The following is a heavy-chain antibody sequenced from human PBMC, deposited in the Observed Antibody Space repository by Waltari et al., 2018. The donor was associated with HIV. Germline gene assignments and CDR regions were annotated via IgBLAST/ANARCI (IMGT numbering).Heavy chain of an antibody. Sequence: EVQLVQSGAEVKKPGESLKISCKGSGYSFTSYWIGWVRPMPGKGLEWMGIISPGDSDTRDSPSFQGQVTISADKSISTAYLQWSSLKASDTAMYYCARRVGYCSSTSCHNHYYYYGMDVWGQGTTVTVSS. V-gene: IGHV5-51*01. CDR1: GYSFTSYW. CDR3: ARRVGYCSSTSCHNHYYYYGMDV. J-gene: IGHJ6*02. CDR2: ISPGDSDT. D-gene: IGHD2-2*02.